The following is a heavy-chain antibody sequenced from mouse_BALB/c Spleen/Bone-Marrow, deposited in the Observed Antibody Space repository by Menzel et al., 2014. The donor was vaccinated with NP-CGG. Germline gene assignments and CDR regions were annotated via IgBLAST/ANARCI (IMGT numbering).Heavy chain of an antibody. CDR3: AGDDYDDQYYFDY. D-gene: IGHD2-4*01. Sequence: LQQSGGGLVKPGGSLKLSCAASGFTFSSYAMSWVRQTPEKRLEWVASISSGGSTYYPDSVKGRFTISRDNARNILYLQMSSLRSEDTAMYYCAGDDYDDQYYFDYWGQGTTLTVSS. CDR1: GFTFSSYA. CDR2: ISSGGST. V-gene: IGHV5-6-5*01. J-gene: IGHJ2*01.